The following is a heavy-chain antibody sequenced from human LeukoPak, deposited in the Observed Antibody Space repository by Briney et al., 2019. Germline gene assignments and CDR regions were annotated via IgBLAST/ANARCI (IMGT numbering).Heavy chain of an antibody. CDR1: GYIFSDFY. J-gene: IGHJ5*02. CDR3: TRAHWVGNYVFSRFDP. Sequence: ASVKVSCKTSGYIFSDFYIHWVRQAPGQGLEWMGWTSPKNLGTNIARKFQHRVTMTLDTSISTAYLELSSLRSDDTALYYCTRAHWVGNYVFSRFDPWGQGTLVTVSS. CDR2: TSPKNLGT. D-gene: IGHD3-10*02. V-gene: IGHV1-2*02.